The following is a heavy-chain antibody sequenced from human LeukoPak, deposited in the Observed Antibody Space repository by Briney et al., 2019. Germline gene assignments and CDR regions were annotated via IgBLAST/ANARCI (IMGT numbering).Heavy chain of an antibody. V-gene: IGHV4-38-2*02. CDR2: IYYSGST. Sequence: PSETLSLTCTVSGYSISSGYYWGWIRQPPGKGLEWIGSIYYSGSTYYNPSLKSRVTISVDTSKNQFSLKLSSVTAADTAVYYCARQGSGYVYYYYYYMDVWGKGTTVTISS. D-gene: IGHD5-12*01. CDR3: ARQGSGYVYYYYYYMDV. J-gene: IGHJ6*03. CDR1: GYSISSGYY.